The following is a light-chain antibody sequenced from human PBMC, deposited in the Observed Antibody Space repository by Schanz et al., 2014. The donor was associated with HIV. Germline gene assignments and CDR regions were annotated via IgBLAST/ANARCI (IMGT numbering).Light chain of an antibody. Sequence: IVLTQSPATLSLSPGERATLSCRTSQSVSSYLAWYQQKPGQAPRLLIYDASNRANGIPARFSGRGSGTDFTLTISSLEPEDFAVYYCQQYSNWPPEFTFGPGTKVDIK. J-gene: IGKJ3*01. CDR1: QSVSSY. CDR3: QQYSNWPPEFT. CDR2: DAS. V-gene: IGKV3-11*01.